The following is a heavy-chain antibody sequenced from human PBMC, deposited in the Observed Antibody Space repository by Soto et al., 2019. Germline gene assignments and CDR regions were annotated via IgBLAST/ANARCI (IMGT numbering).Heavy chain of an antibody. D-gene: IGHD2-15*01. Sequence: GGSLRLSCAASGFTFSSYAMSWVRQAPGKGLEWVSAISGSGGSTYYADSVKGRFTISRDNSKNTLYLQMNSLRAEDTALYHCAKGGRCSGGTCYSAFDIWGQGTMVTVSS. J-gene: IGHJ3*02. CDR2: ISGSGGST. CDR1: GFTFSSYA. V-gene: IGHV3-23*01. CDR3: AKGGRCSGGTCYSAFDI.